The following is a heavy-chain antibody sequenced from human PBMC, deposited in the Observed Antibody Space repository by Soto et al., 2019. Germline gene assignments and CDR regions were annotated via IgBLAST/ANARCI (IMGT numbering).Heavy chain of an antibody. CDR3: AKDRVGGTFYTPLGF. CDR2: ITYDGSFQ. D-gene: IGHD1-7*01. CDR1: GFNFDNYG. J-gene: IGHJ4*02. V-gene: IGHV3-30*18. Sequence: GGSLRLSCQASGFNFDNYGMHWVRQAPGKGLEWVAVITYDGSFQYYADSVKGRFTISRDDSKNTLFLHLNTLKPEDTAVYHCAKDRVGGTFYTPLGFWGQGTLVTVSS.